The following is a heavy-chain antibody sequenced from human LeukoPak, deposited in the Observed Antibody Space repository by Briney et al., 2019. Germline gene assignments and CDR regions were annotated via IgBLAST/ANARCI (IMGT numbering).Heavy chain of an antibody. CDR1: GYIFTGYY. Sequence: ASVKVSCKASGYIFTGYYMHWVRQATGQGLEWMGWMNPNSGNTGYAQKFQGRITITRNTSIRTAYMELSSLRSEDTAVYYCARLFQRNELNYYDSSGYSLGYWGQGTLVTVSS. D-gene: IGHD3-22*01. CDR3: ARLFQRNELNYYDSSGYSLGY. J-gene: IGHJ4*02. V-gene: IGHV1-8*03. CDR2: MNPNSGNT.